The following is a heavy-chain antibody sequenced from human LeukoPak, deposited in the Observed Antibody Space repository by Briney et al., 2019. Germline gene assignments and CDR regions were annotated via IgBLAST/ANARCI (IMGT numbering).Heavy chain of an antibody. V-gene: IGHV3-30*18. CDR2: ISYDGSNK. J-gene: IGHJ4*02. D-gene: IGHD6-19*01. Sequence: GGSLRLSCAASGFTFSDYGMHWVRQAPGKGLEWVAVISYDGSNKYFADSVKGRFTISRDNSKNTLYPQMNSLRAEDTAVYYCAKDRYSSGSFFDYWGQGTLVTVSS. CDR1: GFTFSDYG. CDR3: AKDRYSSGSFFDY.